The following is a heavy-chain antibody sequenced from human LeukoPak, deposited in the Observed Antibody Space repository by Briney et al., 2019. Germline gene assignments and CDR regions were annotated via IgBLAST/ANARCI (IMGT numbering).Heavy chain of an antibody. CDR3: AREGVDILTGYYLGLVDY. D-gene: IGHD3-9*01. Sequence: GGSLRLSCAASGFTFSSYDMHWVRQAPGKGLEWVAFIRYDGSNKYCADSVKGRFTISRDNSKNSPYLQMNSLRAEDTAVYYCAREGVDILTGYYLGLVDYWGQGTLVTVSS. CDR2: IRYDGSNK. V-gene: IGHV3-30*02. CDR1: GFTFSSYD. J-gene: IGHJ4*02.